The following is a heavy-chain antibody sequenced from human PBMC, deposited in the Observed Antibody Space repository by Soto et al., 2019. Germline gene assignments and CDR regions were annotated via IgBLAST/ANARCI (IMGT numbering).Heavy chain of an antibody. Sequence: GGSLRLSCAASGFTFRNYAMTWARQAPGKGLEWVSSLLRSGSSAYYADSVRGRFTISSDTSANSLYLQMDNLRAEDTAIYYCAKDAVSGDGIWLMDSWGQGTVVTVSS. CDR2: LLRSGSSA. CDR3: AKDAVSGDGIWLMDS. J-gene: IGHJ5*02. CDR1: GFTFRNYA. V-gene: IGHV3-23*01. D-gene: IGHD4-17*01.